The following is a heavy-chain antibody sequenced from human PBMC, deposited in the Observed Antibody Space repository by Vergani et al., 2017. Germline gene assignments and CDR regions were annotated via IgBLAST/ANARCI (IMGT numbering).Heavy chain of an antibody. V-gene: IGHV3-7*01. CDR1: GFTFGDYY. Sequence: EVQLLESGGGLVKPGGSLRVSCAASGFTFGDYYMAWIRLAPGKGLDWVASIKRDGTETFYGDSVKGRFTISRDNAKTTLYLQMNSLRDEDRGVYYCARISGGSAPYLHYWGQGTLVTVAS. CDR2: IKRDGTET. D-gene: IGHD2-15*01. CDR3: ARISGGSAPYLHY. J-gene: IGHJ4*02.